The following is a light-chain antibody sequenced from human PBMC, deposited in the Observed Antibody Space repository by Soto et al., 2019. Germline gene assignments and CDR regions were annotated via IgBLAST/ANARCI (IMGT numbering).Light chain of an antibody. Sequence: EIVLTQSPATLSLSPGDRATLSCRASQSIDRYLDWYQQKPGQGPRLLIYDVSKRATGVPARFSGSGSGTDFTLTISSLEPEDFADYYCEHYSKWPPGLTLGGGTKVDIK. CDR1: QSIDRY. CDR3: EHYSKWPPGLT. CDR2: DVS. J-gene: IGKJ4*01. V-gene: IGKV3-11*01.